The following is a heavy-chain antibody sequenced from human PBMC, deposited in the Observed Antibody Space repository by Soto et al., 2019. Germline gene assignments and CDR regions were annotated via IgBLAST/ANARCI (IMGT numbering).Heavy chain of an antibody. V-gene: IGHV3-15*07. CDR2: IKSKTDGGTT. CDR3: TTRPRLLWFGEPSLRWFDP. D-gene: IGHD3-10*01. Sequence: GGSLRLSCAASGFTFSNAWMNWVRQAPGKGLEWVGRIKSKTDGGTTDYAAPVKGRFTISRDDSKNTLYLQMNSLKTEDTAVYYCTTRPRLLWFGEPSLRWFDPWGQGTLVTVSS. CDR1: GFTFSNAW. J-gene: IGHJ5*02.